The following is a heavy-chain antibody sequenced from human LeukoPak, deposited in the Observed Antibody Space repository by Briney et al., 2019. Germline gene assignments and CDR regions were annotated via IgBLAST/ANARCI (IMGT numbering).Heavy chain of an antibody. CDR3: ARAARRDIVVVPAAISLDY. Sequence: SQTLSLTCAISGDSVSSNSAAWNWIRQSPSRGLGWLGRTYYRSKWYNDYAVSVKSRITINPDTSKNQFSLQLNSVTPEDTAVYYCARAARRDIVVVPAAISLDYWGQGTLVTVSS. D-gene: IGHD2-2*01. V-gene: IGHV6-1*01. CDR1: GDSVSSNSAA. J-gene: IGHJ4*02. CDR2: TYYRSKWYN.